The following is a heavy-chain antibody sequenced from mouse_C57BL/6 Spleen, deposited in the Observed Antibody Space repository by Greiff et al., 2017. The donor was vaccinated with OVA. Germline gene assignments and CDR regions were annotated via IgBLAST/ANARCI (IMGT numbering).Heavy chain of an antibody. V-gene: IGHV5-17*01. CDR1: GFTFSDYG. CDR3: ARGDYYGSSYDVYYYAMDY. CDR2: ISSGSSTI. J-gene: IGHJ4*01. Sequence: DVQLVESGGGLVKPGGSLKLSCAASGFTFSDYGMHWVRQAPEKGLEWVAYISSGSSTIYYADTVKGRFTISRDNAKNTLFLQMTSLRSEDTAMYYCARGDYYGSSYDVYYYAMDYWGQGTSVTVSS. D-gene: IGHD1-1*01.